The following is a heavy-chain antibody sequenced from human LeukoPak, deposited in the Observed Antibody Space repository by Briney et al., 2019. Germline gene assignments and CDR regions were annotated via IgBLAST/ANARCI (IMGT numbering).Heavy chain of an antibody. Sequence: SETLSLTCTVSGGSIDNYYWSWIRQPPGKGLEWIGYIYYSGSTNYNPSLKSRVTISVDTSKNQFSLKLTSVTAADTAVYYCARDSGSSTHDPWGQGTLVTVSS. CDR1: GGSIDNYY. J-gene: IGHJ5*02. V-gene: IGHV4-59*01. D-gene: IGHD2-2*01. CDR2: IYYSGST. CDR3: ARDSGSSTHDP.